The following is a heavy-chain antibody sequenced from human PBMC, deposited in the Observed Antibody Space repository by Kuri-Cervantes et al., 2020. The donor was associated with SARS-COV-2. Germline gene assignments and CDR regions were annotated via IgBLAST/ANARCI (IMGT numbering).Heavy chain of an antibody. V-gene: IGHV2-5*05. CDR3: AHTGYMTNNFDY. J-gene: IGHJ4*02. Sequence: SGPTLVKPTQTLTLTCTFSGFSLSTSGVGVGWIRQPPGKALEWLALIYWDDDKRYGPSLKSRLTITKDTSKNQVVLTTTNMDPVDTATYYCAHTGYMTNNFDYWGQGTLVTVSS. CDR1: GFSLSTSGVG. D-gene: IGHD1-1*01. CDR2: IYWDDDK.